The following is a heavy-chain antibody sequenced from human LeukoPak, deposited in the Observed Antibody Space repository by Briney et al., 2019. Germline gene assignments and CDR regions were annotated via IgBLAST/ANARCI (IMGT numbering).Heavy chain of an antibody. CDR3: ARGNQYYDFWSGYYTGTDAFDI. CDR2: IGTAGDT. J-gene: IGHJ3*02. Sequence: GGSLRLSCAASGFTFSSYDMHWVRQATGKGLEWVSAIGTAGDTYYPGSVKGRFTISRENAKNSLYLQMNSLRAGDTAVYYRARGNQYYDFWSGYYTGTDAFDIWGQGTMVTVSS. V-gene: IGHV3-13*01. D-gene: IGHD3-3*01. CDR1: GFTFSSYD.